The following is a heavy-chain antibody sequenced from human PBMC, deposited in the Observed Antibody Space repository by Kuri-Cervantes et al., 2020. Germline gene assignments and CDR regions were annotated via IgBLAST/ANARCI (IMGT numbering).Heavy chain of an antibody. CDR2: IYHSGTT. J-gene: IGHJ4*02. V-gene: IGHV4-39*07. CDR1: GGSISSSSYY. D-gene: IGHD3-16*01. Sequence: ESLKISCTVSGGSISSSSYYWGWIRQPPGKGLEWIGSIYHSGTTYYNPSLKSRVTISVDTSKNQFSLKLSSVTAADTAVYYCARDRSGEFDYFDYWGQGTLVTVSS. CDR3: ARDRSGEFDYFDY.